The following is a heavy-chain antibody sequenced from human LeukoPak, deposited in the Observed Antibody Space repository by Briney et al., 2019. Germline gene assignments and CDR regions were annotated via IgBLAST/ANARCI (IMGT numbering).Heavy chain of an antibody. V-gene: IGHV4-38-2*02. CDR2: IYHSGST. J-gene: IGHJ4*02. D-gene: IGHD6-19*01. CDR3: ARAEGIAVAPFDY. Sequence: SETLSLTCTVSGYSISSGYYWGWIRQPPGKGLEWIGSIYHSGSTYYNPSLKSRVTISVDTSKNQFSLKLSSVTAADTAVYYCARAEGIAVAPFDYWGQGTLVTVSS. CDR1: GYSISSGYY.